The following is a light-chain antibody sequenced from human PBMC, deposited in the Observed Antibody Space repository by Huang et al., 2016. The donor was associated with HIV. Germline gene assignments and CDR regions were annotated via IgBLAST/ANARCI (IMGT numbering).Light chain of an antibody. CDR1: QSVSRSY. CDR2: GAS. Sequence: EIVLTQSPGTLSLSPGERATLSCRASQSVSRSYLAWYQQKPGQAPRRLFYGASSRATGIPDRFSGSGSGTDFTLTISRLEPEDFAVYYCQQYDSSPWTFGQGTKVEIK. J-gene: IGKJ1*01. V-gene: IGKV3-20*01. CDR3: QQYDSSPWT.